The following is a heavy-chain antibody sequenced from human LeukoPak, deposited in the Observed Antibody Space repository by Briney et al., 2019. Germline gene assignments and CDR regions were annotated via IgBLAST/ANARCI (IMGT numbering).Heavy chain of an antibody. V-gene: IGHV5-51*01. J-gene: IGHJ4*02. CDR3: ARLLYSSDWSHFDY. CDR1: GFSFTTYW. D-gene: IGHD6-19*01. Sequence: GESLKISCQGSGFSFTTYWIGWVRQMPGKGREWMGAIFPGDSATRYSPSFQGQVTMSADKSVTTAYLQWSSLKASDTAIYYCARLLYSSDWSHFDYWGQGTLVTVSS. CDR2: IFPGDSAT.